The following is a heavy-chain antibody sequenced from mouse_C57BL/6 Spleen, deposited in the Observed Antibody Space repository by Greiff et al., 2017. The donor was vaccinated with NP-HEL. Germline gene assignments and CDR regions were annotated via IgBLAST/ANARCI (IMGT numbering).Heavy chain of an antibody. Sequence: EVQVVESGGGLVKPGGSLKLSCAASGFTFSDYGMHWVRQAPEKGLEWVAYISSGSSTIYYAHTVKGRSIISRDNAKNTPYLQMTSLRSEDTAMYYCARRDDSGAMDYWGQGTSVTVSS. V-gene: IGHV5-17*01. CDR2: ISSGSSTI. CDR1: GFTFSDYG. D-gene: IGHD2-4*01. CDR3: ARRDDSGAMDY. J-gene: IGHJ4*01.